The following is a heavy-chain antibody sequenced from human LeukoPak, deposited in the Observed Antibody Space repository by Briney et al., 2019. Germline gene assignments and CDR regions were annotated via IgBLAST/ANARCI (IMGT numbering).Heavy chain of an antibody. CDR2: IYYSGDT. CDR1: DGAITGFS. CDR3: ARSRIVGATTSDY. Sequence: PSETLSLTCTVSDGAITGFSWSWIRQPPGKGLEWIGYIYYSGDTNYNPSLQSRVTLSVDTSKNQFSLKLTSVTAADTAVYYCARSRIVGATTSDYWGQGTLVTVSS. J-gene: IGHJ4*02. D-gene: IGHD1-26*01. V-gene: IGHV4-59*08.